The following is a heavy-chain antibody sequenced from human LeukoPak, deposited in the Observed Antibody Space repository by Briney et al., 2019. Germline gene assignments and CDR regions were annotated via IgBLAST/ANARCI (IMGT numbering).Heavy chain of an antibody. CDR3: ARSGVLLYSEFDY. V-gene: IGHV1-46*01. CDR1: GYSFTRFY. Sequence: GASVKVSCKASGYSFTRFYIHWVRQAPGQGLEWMGLINPNGGSTSFAQRFQGRVTMTRDTSTSTVYMELSSLTSEDTAVYYCARSGVLLYSEFDYWGQGTLVTVSS. D-gene: IGHD3-10*02. J-gene: IGHJ4*02. CDR2: INPNGGST.